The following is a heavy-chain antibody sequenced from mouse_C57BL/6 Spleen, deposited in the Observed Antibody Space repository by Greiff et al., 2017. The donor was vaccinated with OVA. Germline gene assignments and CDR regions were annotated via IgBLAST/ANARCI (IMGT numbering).Heavy chain of an antibody. CDR2: INPSNGGT. CDR3: ARSGGYYAWFAY. J-gene: IGHJ3*01. CDR1: GYSFTSYW. Sequence: VKLQQPGTELVKPGASVKLSCKASGYSFTSYWMHWVKQRPGQGLEWIGNINPSNGGTNYNEKFKSKATLTVDKSSSTAYMQLSSLTSEDSAVYYCARSGGYYAWFAYWGQGTLVTVSA. V-gene: IGHV1-53*01. D-gene: IGHD2-3*01.